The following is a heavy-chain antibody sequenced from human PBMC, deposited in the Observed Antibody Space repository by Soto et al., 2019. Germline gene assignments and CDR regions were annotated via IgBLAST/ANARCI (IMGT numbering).Heavy chain of an antibody. CDR3: ARGIYSTSSFFDS. J-gene: IGHJ4*02. V-gene: IGHV4-30-4*02. Sequence: PSETLSLTCTVSGDSISTADYYWNWIRQPPGKGLEWIGNIYCSGNTYYIPSLKSRVTISVDTTKNQISLKLNAVTAADTAVYYCARGIYSTSSFFDSWGQGTLVTVSS. CDR1: GDSISTADYY. CDR2: IYCSGNT. D-gene: IGHD6-6*01.